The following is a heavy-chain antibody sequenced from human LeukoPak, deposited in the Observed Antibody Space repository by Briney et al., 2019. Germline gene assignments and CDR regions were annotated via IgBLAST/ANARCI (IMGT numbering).Heavy chain of an antibody. CDR1: GASINSGSYY. Sequence: SETLSLTCTVSGASINSGSYYWTWIRQPAGKGLEWIGRIYTSGSTNYNPSLKSRVTISLDTSKNHFSLKLDSVTAADTAVYYCARDGPSVYFDYWGQGTLVTVSS. CDR2: IYTSGST. J-gene: IGHJ4*02. CDR3: ARDGPSVYFDY. V-gene: IGHV4-61*02.